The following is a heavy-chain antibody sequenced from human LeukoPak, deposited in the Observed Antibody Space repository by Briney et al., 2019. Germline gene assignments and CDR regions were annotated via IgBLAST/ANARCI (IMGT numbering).Heavy chain of an antibody. V-gene: IGHV4-59*11. CDR2: IYYSGST. CDR3: ARAGISSSHYYYYYMDV. J-gene: IGHJ6*03. D-gene: IGHD6-6*01. Sequence: SETLSLTCTVSGGSISSHYRSWIRQPPGKGLEWIGYIYYSGSTNYNPSLKSRVTISVDTSKNQFSLKLSSVTAADTAVYYCARAGISSSHYYYYYMDVWGKGTTVTVSS. CDR1: GGSISSHY.